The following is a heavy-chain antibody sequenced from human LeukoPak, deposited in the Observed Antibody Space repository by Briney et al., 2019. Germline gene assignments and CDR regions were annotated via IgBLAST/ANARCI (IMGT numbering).Heavy chain of an antibody. D-gene: IGHD2-15*01. CDR2: ISAYNGNT. J-gene: IGHJ4*02. CDR1: GYTFTSYG. V-gene: IGHV1-18*01. Sequence: ASVKVSCKASGYTFTSYGISWVRQAPEQGLEWMGWISAYNGNTNYAQKLQGRVTTTTDTSTSTAYMELRSLRSDDTAVYYCARDSHPVVVVAATSHVDDYWGQGTLVTVSS. CDR3: ARDSHPVVVVAATSHVDDY.